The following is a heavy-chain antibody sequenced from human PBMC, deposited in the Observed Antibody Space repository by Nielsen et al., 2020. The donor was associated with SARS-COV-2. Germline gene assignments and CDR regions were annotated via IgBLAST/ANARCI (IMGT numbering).Heavy chain of an antibody. CDR3: ARDSGDTAMNYYYYYGMDV. J-gene: IGHJ6*02. CDR1: GFTFSSYW. D-gene: IGHD5-18*01. CDR2: IKQDGSEK. V-gene: IGHV3-7*01. Sequence: GESLKISCAASGFTFSSYWMSWVRQAPGKGLEWVANIKQDGSEKYYVDSVKGRFTISRDNAKNSLYLQMNSLRAEDTAVYYCARDSGDTAMNYYYYYGMDVWGQGTTVTVS.